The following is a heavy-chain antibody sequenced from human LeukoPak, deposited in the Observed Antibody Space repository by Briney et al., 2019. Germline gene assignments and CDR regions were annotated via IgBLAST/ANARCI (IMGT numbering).Heavy chain of an antibody. CDR1: GGSISSYY. Sequence: PSETLSLTCTVSGGSISSYYWSWIRQPAGKGLEWIGRIYTSGSTNYNPSLKSRVTISVDTSKNQFSLKLSSVTAADTAVYYCASTIVVVPAAIRPLCAFDIWGQGTMVTVSS. CDR2: IYTSGST. D-gene: IGHD2-2*02. J-gene: IGHJ3*02. V-gene: IGHV4-4*07. CDR3: ASTIVVVPAAIRPLCAFDI.